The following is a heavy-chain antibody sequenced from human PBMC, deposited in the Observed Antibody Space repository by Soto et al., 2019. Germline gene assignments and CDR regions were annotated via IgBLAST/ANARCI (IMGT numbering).Heavy chain of an antibody. V-gene: IGHV3-73*01. D-gene: IGHD2-15*01. CDR1: GFTLSGFD. CDR3: TRRYCSGGGCYSDFDY. J-gene: IGHJ4*02. Sequence: EVQLVESGGGLVQPGGSLKLSCAASGFTLSGFDIHWVRQASGEGLAWVGRIKTKVESYATELAASVKGRFTISRDDPKNTAYLEMNSLKTEDTAVYYCTRRYCSGGGCYSDFDYWGQGTLVIVSS. CDR2: IKTKVESYAT.